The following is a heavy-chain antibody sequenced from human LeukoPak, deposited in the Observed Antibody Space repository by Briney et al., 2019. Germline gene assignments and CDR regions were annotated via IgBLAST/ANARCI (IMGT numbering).Heavy chain of an antibody. CDR1: GYTFTSYA. CDR3: ARARVPPYLQYNCFDP. J-gene: IGHJ5*02. CDR2: INAGNGNT. V-gene: IGHV1-3*01. Sequence: ASVKVSCKASGYTFTSYAMNWVRQAAGQRLEWMGWINAGNGNTKYSQKFQGRVTITRDTSASTAYMELSSLRSEDTAVYYCARARVPPYLQYNCFDPWGQGTLVTVSS.